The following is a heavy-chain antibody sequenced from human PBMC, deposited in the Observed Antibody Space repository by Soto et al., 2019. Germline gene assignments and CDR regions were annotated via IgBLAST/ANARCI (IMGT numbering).Heavy chain of an antibody. V-gene: IGHV3-30*18. CDR3: AKVIRADSTSSNFYYYSGMDV. CDR2: ISNVGSNK. J-gene: IGHJ6*02. Sequence: QVQMVESGGGVVQPGRSLRLSCAASGFSFSTYGMHWVRQAPGKGLEWMAVISNVGSNKYYADSVKGRFTISRDNSKDTLFLQMNSLRGEDTAIYYCAKVIRADSTSSNFYYYSGMDVWGQGTTVTVSS. D-gene: IGHD6-6*01. CDR1: GFSFSTYG.